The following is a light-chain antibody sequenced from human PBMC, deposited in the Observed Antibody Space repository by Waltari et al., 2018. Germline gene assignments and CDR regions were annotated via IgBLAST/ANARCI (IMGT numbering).Light chain of an antibody. J-gene: IGKJ2*03. CDR3: QQRIDSFS. CDR1: QSLSNL. Sequence: EIVLTQSPATLSLSPGERATLSCRAIQSLSNLLAWYQQKPGQAPRLLIYDASNRATDTPARFSGSGSGTDFTLTISSLEPEDFAVYYCQQRIDSFSFGQGTKLQIK. V-gene: IGKV3-11*01. CDR2: DAS.